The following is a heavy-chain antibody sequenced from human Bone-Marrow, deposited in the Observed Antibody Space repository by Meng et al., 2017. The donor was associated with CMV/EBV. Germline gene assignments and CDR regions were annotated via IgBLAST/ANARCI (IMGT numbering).Heavy chain of an antibody. D-gene: IGHD2-2*01. CDR1: GFTFSSYW. Sequence: GGSLRLSCAASGFTFSSYWMHWVRQAPGKGLVWVSRINSDGSSTSYADSVKGRFTISRDNAKNTLYLQMNSLRAEDTAVYYCASWGSTSSAYGMDVWGQGTTVTVPS. CDR2: INSDGSST. J-gene: IGHJ6*02. CDR3: ASWGSTSSAYGMDV. V-gene: IGHV3-74*01.